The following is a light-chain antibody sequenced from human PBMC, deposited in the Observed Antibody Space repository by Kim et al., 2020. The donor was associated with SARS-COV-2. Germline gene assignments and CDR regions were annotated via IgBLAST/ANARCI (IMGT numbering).Light chain of an antibody. CDR1: ELGDKY. CDR3: QAWDSGTAVV. CDR2: QDT. V-gene: IGLV3-1*01. J-gene: IGLJ2*01. Sequence: SYELTQPPSVSVSPGQTASITCSGDELGDKYVFWYQQKPGQSPVLVIYQDTKRPSGIPERFSASNSGNTATLTISGTQATDEADYYCQAWDSGTAVVFAG.